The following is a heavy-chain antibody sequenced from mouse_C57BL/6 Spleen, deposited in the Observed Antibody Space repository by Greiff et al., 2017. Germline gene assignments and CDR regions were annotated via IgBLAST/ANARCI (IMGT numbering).Heavy chain of an antibody. D-gene: IGHD1-1*01. CDR2: IDPSDSYT. Sequence: VQLQQPGAELVMPGASVKLSYKASGYTFTSYWKHWVKQRPGQGLEWIGEIDPSDSYTNYNQKFKGKSTLTVDKSSSTAYMQLSSLTSEDSAVYYCANLGSSYLYFDVWGTGTTVTVSS. J-gene: IGHJ1*03. CDR1: GYTFTSYW. CDR3: ANLGSSYLYFDV. V-gene: IGHV1-69*01.